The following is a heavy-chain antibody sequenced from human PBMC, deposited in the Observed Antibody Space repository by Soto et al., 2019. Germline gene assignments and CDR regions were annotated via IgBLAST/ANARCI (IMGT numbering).Heavy chain of an antibody. J-gene: IGHJ4*02. CDR3: ARAVYCLDGLCNANDY. CDR2: VRQDGTDK. CDR1: GFTFSIYW. V-gene: IGHV3-7*01. Sequence: EVQLVESGGGLVQPGGSLRLSCAASGFTFSIYWMTWVRQAPGKGLEWVANVRQDGTDKFYVDSVKGRFTISRDNAKNSLYLQMNSLRAEDTAVYYCARAVYCLDGLCNANDYWGQGTLVTVSS. D-gene: IGHD2-15*01.